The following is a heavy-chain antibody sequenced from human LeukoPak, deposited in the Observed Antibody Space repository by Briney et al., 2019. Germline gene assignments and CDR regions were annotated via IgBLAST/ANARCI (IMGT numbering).Heavy chain of an antibody. V-gene: IGHV4-4*07. CDR1: GGSISSYY. Sequence: SETLSLTCTVSGGSISSYYWSWIRRPAGKGLEWIGRIYTSGSTNYNPSLKSRVTISVDKSKNQFSLKLSSVTAADTAVYYCARDIYYDSSEDAFDIWGQGTMVTVSS. J-gene: IGHJ3*02. CDR3: ARDIYYDSSEDAFDI. D-gene: IGHD3-22*01. CDR2: IYTSGST.